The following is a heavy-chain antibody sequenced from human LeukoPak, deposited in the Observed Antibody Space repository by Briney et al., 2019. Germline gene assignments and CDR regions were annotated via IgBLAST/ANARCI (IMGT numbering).Heavy chain of an antibody. CDR3: AKLTTVTTSAS. CDR2: ISYDGSNK. J-gene: IGHJ5*02. Sequence: GGSLRPSCAASGFTFSSYGMHWVRQAPGKGLEWVAVISYDGSNKYYADSVKGRFTISRDNSKNTLYLQMNSLRAEDTAVYYCAKLTTVTTSASWGQGTLVTVSS. V-gene: IGHV3-30*18. CDR1: GFTFSSYG. D-gene: IGHD4-17*01.